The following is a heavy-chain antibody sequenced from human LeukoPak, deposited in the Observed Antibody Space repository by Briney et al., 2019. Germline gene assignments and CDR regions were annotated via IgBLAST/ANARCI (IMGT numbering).Heavy chain of an antibody. J-gene: IGHJ4*02. CDR3: ARGATPDYGDYGFDY. CDR1: GDSVSNNSAA. V-gene: IGHV6-1*01. D-gene: IGHD4-17*01. Sequence: SQTLSLTCAISGDSVSNNSAAWNWIRQSPSRGLEWLGRTYYRSKWYNDYAVSVESRITINPDTSKNQFSLQLNSVTPEDTAVYYCARGATPDYGDYGFDYWGQGTLVTVSS. CDR2: TYYRSKWYN.